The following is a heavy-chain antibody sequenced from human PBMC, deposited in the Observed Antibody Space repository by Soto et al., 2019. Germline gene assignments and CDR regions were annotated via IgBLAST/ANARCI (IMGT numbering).Heavy chain of an antibody. CDR1: GGTFSSYA. V-gene: IGHV1-69*01. CDR3: ARDRIAGSKYYDGMDV. Sequence: QVQLVQSGAEVKKPGSSVRVSCKASGGTFSSYAISWVRQAPGQGLEWMGGIIPIFGTENYAQKFQGRVTITADESTSTAYMELRSLRSEDTAVYYCARDRIAGSKYYDGMDVWGQGTTVTVSS. D-gene: IGHD6-13*01. J-gene: IGHJ6*02. CDR2: IIPIFGTE.